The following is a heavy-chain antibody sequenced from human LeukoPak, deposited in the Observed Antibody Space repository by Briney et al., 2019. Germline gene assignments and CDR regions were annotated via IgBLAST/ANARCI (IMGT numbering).Heavy chain of an antibody. CDR3: ARGGSFYGSGSYYSHSRAGRHGKVLPLYDY. J-gene: IGHJ4*02. CDR1: GGSISSYY. Sequence: PSETLSLTCTVSGGSISSYYWSWIRQPAGKGLEWIGRIYTSGSTNYNPSLKSRVTMSVDTSKNQFSLKLSSVTAADTAVYYCARGGSFYGSGSYYSHSRAGRHGKVLPLYDYWGQGTLVTVSS. V-gene: IGHV4-4*07. D-gene: IGHD3-10*01. CDR2: IYTSGST.